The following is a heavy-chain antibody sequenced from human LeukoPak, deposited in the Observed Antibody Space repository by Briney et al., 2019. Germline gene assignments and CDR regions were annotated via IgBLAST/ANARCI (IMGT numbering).Heavy chain of an antibody. CDR1: GFTFSSYE. J-gene: IGHJ4*02. V-gene: IGHV3-48*03. CDR3: AREWRVVRGVIVDY. D-gene: IGHD3-10*01. Sequence: PGGSLRLSCAASGFTFSSYEMNWVRQAPGKGLEWVSYVSSSGSTIYYEDSVKGRFTISRDNAKNSLYLQMNSLRAEDTAVYYCAREWRVVRGVIVDYWGQGTLVTVSS. CDR2: VSSSGSTI.